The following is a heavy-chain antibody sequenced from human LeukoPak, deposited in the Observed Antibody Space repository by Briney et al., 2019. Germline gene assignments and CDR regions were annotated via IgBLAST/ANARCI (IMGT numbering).Heavy chain of an antibody. CDR3: ARVYYDSSGYYLNYYYYYMDV. J-gene: IGHJ6*03. CDR2: IYHSGST. D-gene: IGHD3-22*01. Sequence: SETLSLTCTVSGYSISSGYYWGWIRQPPGKGLEWIGSIYHSGSTYYNPSLKSRVTISVDTSKNQFSLKLSSVTAADTAVYYCARVYYDSSGYYLNYYYYYMDVWGKGTTVTVSS. V-gene: IGHV4-38-2*02. CDR1: GYSISSGYY.